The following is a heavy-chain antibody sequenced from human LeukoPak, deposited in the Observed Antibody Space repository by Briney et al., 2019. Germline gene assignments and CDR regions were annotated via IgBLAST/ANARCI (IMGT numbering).Heavy chain of an antibody. Sequence: ASVKVSCKASGYTFISYGISWVRQAPGQGLEWMGWISGYNGNTNYAQNLQGRVTMTTDTSTSTAYMELRSLRSEDTALYYCARDSGDWSVDYWGQGTLVTVSS. J-gene: IGHJ4*02. V-gene: IGHV1-18*01. D-gene: IGHD2-21*02. CDR2: ISGYNGNT. CDR3: ARDSGDWSVDY. CDR1: GYTFISYG.